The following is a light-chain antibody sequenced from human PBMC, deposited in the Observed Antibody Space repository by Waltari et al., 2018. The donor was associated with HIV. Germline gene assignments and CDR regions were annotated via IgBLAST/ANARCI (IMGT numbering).Light chain of an antibody. V-gene: IGKV1-33*01. J-gene: IGKJ4*01. CDR3: QQYDNLPLT. Sequence: DIQMTQSPSSLSASVGDRVTITCQASQDISNYLNWYQQKPGKAPKLLIYDASNLETGVPSVFSGSGSGTDFTFTISSLQPEDIATYYCQQYDNLPLTFGGGTKVEIK. CDR1: QDISNY. CDR2: DAS.